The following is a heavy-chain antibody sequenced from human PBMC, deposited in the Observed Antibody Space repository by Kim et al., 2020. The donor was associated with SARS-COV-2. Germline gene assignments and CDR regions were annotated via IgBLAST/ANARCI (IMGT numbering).Heavy chain of an antibody. Sequence: GGSLRLSCAASRFICSTYRMHSVRQTPGKVLEWVAVICYDERSEYYADSVKGRFTISRDNSNGTVYLQLNSLRAADTSVYYFTRTWCYTNPPAFAIWG. V-gene: IGHV3-33*08. D-gene: IGHD3-16*02. J-gene: IGHJ3*02. CDR1: RFICSTYR. CDR3: TRTWCYTNPPAFAI. CDR2: ICYDERSE.